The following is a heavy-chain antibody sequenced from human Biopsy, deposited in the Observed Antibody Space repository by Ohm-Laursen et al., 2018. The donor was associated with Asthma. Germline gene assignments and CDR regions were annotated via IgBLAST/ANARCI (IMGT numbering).Heavy chain of an antibody. CDR3: ASDFPKDYVRYNFQF. CDR2: HDHEEGGT. V-gene: IGHV1-24*01. CDR1: GYSLTDLS. Sequence: SVKVSCKISGYSLTDLSMHWVRQAPGQGLEWMGGHDHEEGGTVNARRFQGRVTMTEDTSTDTAYMEVSSLSSDDTAVYYCASDFPKDYVRYNFQFWGQGTLVTVSS. J-gene: IGHJ4*02. D-gene: IGHD4-17*01.